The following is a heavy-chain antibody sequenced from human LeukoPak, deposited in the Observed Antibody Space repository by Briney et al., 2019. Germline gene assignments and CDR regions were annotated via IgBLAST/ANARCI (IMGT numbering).Heavy chain of an antibody. J-gene: IGHJ6*02. CDR1: GYTLTELS. CDR3: ATPYGSGSIRYYYYGMDV. D-gene: IGHD3-10*01. CDR2: FDLEDGET. Sequence: ASVKVSCKVSGYTLTELSMHWVRQAPGKGLEWMGGFDLEDGETIYAQKFQGRVTMTEDTSTDTAYKELSSLRSEDTAVYYCATPYGSGSIRYYYYGMDVWGQGTTVTVSS. V-gene: IGHV1-24*01.